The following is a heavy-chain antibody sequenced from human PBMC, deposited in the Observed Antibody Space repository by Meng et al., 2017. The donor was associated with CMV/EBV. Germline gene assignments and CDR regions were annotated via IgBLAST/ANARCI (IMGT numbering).Heavy chain of an antibody. Sequence: GESLKISCAASGFTFSSYGMHWVRQAPGKGLEWVAFIRYDGSNKYYADSVKGRFTISRDNSKNTLYLQMNSLRAEDTAVYYCARDGIAVAGIDYWGQGTLVTVSS. D-gene: IGHD6-19*01. CDR1: GFTFSSYG. J-gene: IGHJ4*02. CDR2: IRYDGSNK. CDR3: ARDGIAVAGIDY. V-gene: IGHV3-30*02.